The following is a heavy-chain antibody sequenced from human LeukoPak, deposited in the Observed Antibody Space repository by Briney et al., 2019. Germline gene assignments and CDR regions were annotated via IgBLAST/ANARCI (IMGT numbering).Heavy chain of an antibody. Sequence: GGSLRLSCAASGFSFSSYWMSWVRQAPGKGLEWVANIKQDGTEKYYVDSAKGRFTISRDNAKNSIYLQMNSLRAEDTGVYYCARGPTDYDCWSGVLHYFDYWGQGTLVTVSS. D-gene: IGHD3-3*01. CDR2: IKQDGTEK. J-gene: IGHJ4*02. CDR3: ARGPTDYDCWSGVLHYFDY. V-gene: IGHV3-7*02. CDR1: GFSFSSYW.